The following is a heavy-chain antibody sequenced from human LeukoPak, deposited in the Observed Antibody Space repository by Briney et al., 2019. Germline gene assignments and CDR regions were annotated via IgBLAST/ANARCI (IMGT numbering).Heavy chain of an antibody. CDR1: GFTVSSTY. V-gene: IGHV3-66*01. CDR3: AGRGSGYYYGMNV. CDR2: ISGGGDT. Sequence: PGGALRLSCAPSGFTVSSTYMSWVRQAAGKGLEWVSIISGGGDTFYVGSVKGRFTISRDTSKNTLYLQMNSLRAEDTAVYYCAGRGSGYYYGMNVWGQGTTVTVSS. D-gene: IGHD3-10*01. J-gene: IGHJ6*02.